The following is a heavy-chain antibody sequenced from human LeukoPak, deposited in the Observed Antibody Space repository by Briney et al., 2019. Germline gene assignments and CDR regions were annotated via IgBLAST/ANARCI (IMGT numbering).Heavy chain of an antibody. D-gene: IGHD3-16*01. CDR2: IYPGDSDT. Sequence: GESLKISCKSSGYSFASYWIGWVRQMPGKVPEWMGIIYPGDSDTRYNPSFQGQVTISADKSISTAYLQWSSLKASDTAMYYCARHWGHYYMDVWCKGTTVTVSS. J-gene: IGHJ6*03. V-gene: IGHV5-51*01. CDR3: ARHWGHYYMDV. CDR1: GYSFASYW.